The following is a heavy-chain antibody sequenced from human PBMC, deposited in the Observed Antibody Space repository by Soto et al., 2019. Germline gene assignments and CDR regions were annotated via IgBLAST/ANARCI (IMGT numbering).Heavy chain of an antibody. CDR3: ARTTAVPNTLRSRYFSGY. CDR2: VYYSVTT. D-gene: IGHD4-17*01. J-gene: IGHJ4*02. V-gene: IGHV4-61*01. CDR1: GGSVSDKTYY. Sequence: AETLSLTCSVSGGSVSDKTYYWSWIRQPPGKRLEWIGYVYYSVTTNYNPSLKSRVTISVDLSKNRFSLRLGSVTTADTALYYCARTTAVPNTLRSRYFSGYWGQGTMVTVSS.